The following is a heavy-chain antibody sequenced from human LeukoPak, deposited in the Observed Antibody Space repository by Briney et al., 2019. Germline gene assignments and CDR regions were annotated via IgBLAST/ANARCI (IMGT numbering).Heavy chain of an antibody. CDR2: IYYSGST. V-gene: IGHV4-30-4*01. D-gene: IGHD3-22*01. J-gene: IGHJ6*02. CDR1: GDSINSGDYY. Sequence: SETLSLTCTVSGDSINSGDYYWSWIRQPPGKGLEWIGYIYYSGSTYYNPSLKSRVTISVDTSKNQFSLKLTSVTAADTAVYYCVRVPDYYDSSGYAITGYYDGMDVWGQGTTVTVSS. CDR3: VRVPDYYDSSGYAITGYYDGMDV.